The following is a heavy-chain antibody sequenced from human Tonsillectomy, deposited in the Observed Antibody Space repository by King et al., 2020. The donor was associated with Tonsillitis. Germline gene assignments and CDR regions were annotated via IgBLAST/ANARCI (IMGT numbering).Heavy chain of an antibody. Sequence: QLVQSGAEVKKPGSSVKVSCKTSGGIFSSSTISWVRQAPGQGLQWMGGIIPVFRTAKYAQKFQGRVTITADESASTVYMELSSLRSEDTAVYYCATLELWFGDVLFDFGMDVWGQGTTVTVSS. CDR3: ATLELWFGDVLFDFGMDV. V-gene: IGHV1-69*01. CDR1: GGIFSSST. CDR2: IIPVFRTA. J-gene: IGHJ6*02. D-gene: IGHD3-10*01.